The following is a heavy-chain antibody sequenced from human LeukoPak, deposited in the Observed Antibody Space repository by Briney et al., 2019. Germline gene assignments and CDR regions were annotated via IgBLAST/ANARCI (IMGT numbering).Heavy chain of an antibody. V-gene: IGHV4-39*07. CDR3: ARGPVAAAAWGYYYYGMDV. Sequence: PSETLSLTCTVSGGSISSSSYYWGWIRQPPEEGLEWIGSIYYSGSTYYNPSLKSRVTISVDTSKNQFSLKLSSVTAADTAVYYCARGPVAAAAWGYYYYGMDVWGQGTTVTVSS. J-gene: IGHJ6*02. CDR1: GGSISSSSYY. CDR2: IYYSGST. D-gene: IGHD6-13*01.